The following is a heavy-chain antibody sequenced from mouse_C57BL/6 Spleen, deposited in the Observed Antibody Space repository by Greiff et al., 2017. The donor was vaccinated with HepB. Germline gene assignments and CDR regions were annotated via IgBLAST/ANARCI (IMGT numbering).Heavy chain of an antibody. CDR1: GYSFTGYY. D-gene: IGHD2-4*01. CDR3: ARIYDYDGVSY. V-gene: IGHV1-42*01. J-gene: IGHJ2*01. CDR2: INPSTGGT. Sequence: EVKLMESGPELVKPGASVKISCKASGYSFTGYYMNWVKQSPEKSLEWIGEINPSTGGTTYNQKFKAKATLTVDKSSSTAYMQLKSLTSEDSAVYYCARIYDYDGVSYWGQGTTLTVSS.